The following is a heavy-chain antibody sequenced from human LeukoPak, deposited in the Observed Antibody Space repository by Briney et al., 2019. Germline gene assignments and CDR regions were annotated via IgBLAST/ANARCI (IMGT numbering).Heavy chain of an antibody. CDR1: GGTFSSYA. J-gene: IGHJ3*02. D-gene: IGHD3-9*01. Sequence: SVKVSCKASGGTFSSYAISCVRQVPAHGLEWLGGIIPIFATTNYAQKFQGRVTITADESTSTAYMELSSLRSEDTAVYYCARGRLVITLDAFDIWGQGTMVTVSS. CDR3: ARGRLVITLDAFDI. CDR2: IIPIFATT. V-gene: IGHV1-69*13.